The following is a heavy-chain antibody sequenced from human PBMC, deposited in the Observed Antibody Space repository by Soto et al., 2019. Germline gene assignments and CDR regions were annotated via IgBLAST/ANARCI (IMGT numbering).Heavy chain of an antibody. D-gene: IGHD5-12*01. V-gene: IGHV3-23*01. Sequence: GGSLRLSCAASGFTFSNYARSWVRQVPGKGLEWVSAISGSGATTYYADSVQGRFTISRDNSKNTLYLQLNSLRAEDTAVYYCAKAPTKWRGGYYGMDVWGQGTAVTVS. J-gene: IGHJ6*02. CDR3: AKAPTKWRGGYYGMDV. CDR2: ISGSGATT. CDR1: GFTFSNYA.